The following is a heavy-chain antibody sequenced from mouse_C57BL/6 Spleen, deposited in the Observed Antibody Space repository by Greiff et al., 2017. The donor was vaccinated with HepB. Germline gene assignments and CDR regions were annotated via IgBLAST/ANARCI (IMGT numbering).Heavy chain of an antibody. V-gene: IGHV1-7*01. D-gene: IGHD4-1*01. CDR2: INPSSGYT. Sequence: VQLQQSGAELAKPGASVKLSCKASGYTFTSYWMHWVKQRPGQGLEWIGYINPSSGYTKYNQKFKDKATLTADKSYSTAYMQLSSLTYEDSAVYYSARQSNWDSWFAYSGQGTLVTVSA. J-gene: IGHJ3*01. CDR3: ARQSNWDSWFAY. CDR1: GYTFTSYW.